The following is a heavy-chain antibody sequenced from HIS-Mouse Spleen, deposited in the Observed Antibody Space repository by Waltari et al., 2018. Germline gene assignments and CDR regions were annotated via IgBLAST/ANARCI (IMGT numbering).Heavy chain of an antibody. CDR2: ISSSSSYI. Sequence: EVQLVESGGGLVKPGGSVRLSCAASGSTSGCYSMNWVRQAPGKGLGWVSSISSSSSYIYYADSVKGRFTISRDNAKNSLYLQMNSLRAEDTAVYYCASNLGSDSYGRGDYWGQGTLVTVSS. CDR3: ASNLGSDSYGRGDY. J-gene: IGHJ4*02. V-gene: IGHV3-21*01. CDR1: GSTSGCYS. D-gene: IGHD5-18*01.